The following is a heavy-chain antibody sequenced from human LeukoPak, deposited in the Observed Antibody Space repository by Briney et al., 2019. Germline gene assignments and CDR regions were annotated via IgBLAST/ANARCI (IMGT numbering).Heavy chain of an antibody. Sequence: GGSLRLSCAASGFTFSNYSMNWVRQAPGNWLEWVSYISRTSSTIYYADSVKGRFTISRDNAKNSLYLQMNSLRAEDTAVYYCATGPQAIWFGELDVWGKGATVTVSS. CDR1: GFTFSNYS. J-gene: IGHJ6*04. CDR2: ISRTSSTI. V-gene: IGHV3-48*01. D-gene: IGHD3-10*01. CDR3: ATGPQAIWFGELDV.